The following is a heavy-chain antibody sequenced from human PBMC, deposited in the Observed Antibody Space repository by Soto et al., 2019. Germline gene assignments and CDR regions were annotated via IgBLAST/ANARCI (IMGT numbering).Heavy chain of an antibody. CDR2: ISWNSGSI. D-gene: IGHD6-13*01. CDR1: GFTFDDYA. J-gene: IGHJ4*02. CDR3: AKGSSWYAYYFDY. V-gene: IGHV3-9*01. Sequence: PGWSLRLSCAASGFTFDDYAMHLVRQAPGKGLEWVSGISWNSGSIGYADSVKGRFTISRDNAKNSLYLQMNSLRAEDTALYYCAKGSSWYAYYFDYWGEGTLVTVSS.